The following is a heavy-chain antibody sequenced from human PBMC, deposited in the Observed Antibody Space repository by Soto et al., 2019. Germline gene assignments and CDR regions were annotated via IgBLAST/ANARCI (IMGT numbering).Heavy chain of an antibody. V-gene: IGHV1-2*02. J-gene: IGHJ3*01. CDR3: ATKGYGVAFDA. CDR2: INPATGAT. D-gene: IGHD5-18*01. Sequence: QVQLEQSGAEVKKPGASVKVSCKASGYIFTDYYLHWVRQAPGQGLEWMGWINPATGATNYKQNFEGRRSLTRDTSKSTGFMELSRLRSDDSATYDCATKGYGVAFDAWAQGTLVTVSS. CDR1: GYIFTDYY.